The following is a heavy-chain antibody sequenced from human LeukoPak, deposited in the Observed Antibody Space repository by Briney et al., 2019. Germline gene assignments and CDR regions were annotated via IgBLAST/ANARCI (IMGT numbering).Heavy chain of an antibody. CDR1: GFTFSNYA. Sequence: GGSLRLSCTASGFTFSNYAMSWFRQAPGKGLEWVGFIRSTTYGGTTEYAASVKGKFSISRDDSKTIAYLQMNSLKTEDIAVYYCTRAHLSQLLLPYYFDYWGQGTLVTVSS. J-gene: IGHJ4*02. CDR3: TRAHLSQLLLPYYFDY. V-gene: IGHV3-49*03. D-gene: IGHD2-15*01. CDR2: IRSTTYGGTT.